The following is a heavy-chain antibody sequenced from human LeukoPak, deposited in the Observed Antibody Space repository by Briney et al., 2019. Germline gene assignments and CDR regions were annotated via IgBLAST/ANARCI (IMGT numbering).Heavy chain of an antibody. CDR1: GGSISSYY. D-gene: IGHD5-12*01. J-gene: IGHJ4*02. CDR3: ARRSDSGYDFGGGFDY. V-gene: IGHV4-59*12. Sequence: SETLSLTCTVSGGSISSYYWSWIRQPPGKGLEWIGYIYYSGSTNYNPSLKSRVTISVDTSKNQFSLKLSSVTAADTAVYYRARRSDSGYDFGGGFDYWGQGTLVTVSS. CDR2: IYYSGST.